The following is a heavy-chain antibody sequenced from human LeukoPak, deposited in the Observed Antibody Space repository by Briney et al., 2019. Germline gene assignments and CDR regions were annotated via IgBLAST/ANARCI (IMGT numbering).Heavy chain of an antibody. D-gene: IGHD6-19*01. CDR1: GFTFSSYG. V-gene: IGHV3-30*02. Sequence: GGSLRLSCAASGFTFSSYGMHWVRQAPGKGLEWVAFIRYDGSNKYSADSVQGRFTISRDNSKNTLYLQMNSLRAEDTAVYYCARDPSSGWYLKGWFDPWGQGTLVTVSS. CDR2: IRYDGSNK. J-gene: IGHJ5*02. CDR3: ARDPSSGWYLKGWFDP.